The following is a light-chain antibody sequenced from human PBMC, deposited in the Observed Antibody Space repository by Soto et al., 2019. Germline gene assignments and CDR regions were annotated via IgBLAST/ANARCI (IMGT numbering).Light chain of an antibody. CDR1: PTVSPY. J-gene: IGKJ1*01. V-gene: IGKV3-11*01. CDR3: QQYNNHWT. Sequence: ELELTQSPATPSLSPGERAKLSCRASPTVSPYLAWYTQKPGQAPRLLIYDASKRATGIPARFSGSGSGTDFTLTIRSLEPDDFATDYCQQYNNHWTFGQGTKV. CDR2: DAS.